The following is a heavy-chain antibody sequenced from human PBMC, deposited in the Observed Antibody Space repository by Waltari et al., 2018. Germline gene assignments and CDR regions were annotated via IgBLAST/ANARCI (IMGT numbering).Heavy chain of an antibody. J-gene: IGHJ3*02. CDR1: GGSFSGSS. Sequence: QVQLQQWGAGLLKPSETLSLPCAVYGGSFSGSSWSWIRQPPGKGLEWIGEINHSGSTNYNPSLKSRVTISVDTSKNQFSLKLSSVTAADTAVYYCARDMAAAGIMGAFDIWGQGTMVTVSS. CDR3: ARDMAAAGIMGAFDI. D-gene: IGHD6-13*01. CDR2: INHSGST. V-gene: IGHV4-34*01.